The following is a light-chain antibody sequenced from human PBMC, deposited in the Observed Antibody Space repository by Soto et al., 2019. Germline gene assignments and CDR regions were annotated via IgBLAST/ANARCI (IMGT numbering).Light chain of an antibody. V-gene: IGKV1-9*01. CDR3: QQLSHYPYT. CDR2: DSS. J-gene: IGKJ2*01. Sequence: DIQLTQSPSFLSASAEDRVTISCRASYDISSSLAWYQQEPGKPPKLLIYDSSTLQTGVPSRFTGSGSGRKFTLTISGLQFGDFATYFCQQLSHYPYTFGQGTK. CDR1: YDISSS.